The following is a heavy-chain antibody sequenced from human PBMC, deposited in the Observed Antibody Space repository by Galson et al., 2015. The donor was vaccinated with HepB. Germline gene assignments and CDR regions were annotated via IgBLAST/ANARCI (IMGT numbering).Heavy chain of an antibody. V-gene: IGHV3-23*01. CDR3: VRENRGTYSTAFDY. J-gene: IGHJ4*02. D-gene: IGHD1-26*01. Sequence: SLRLSCAASEFIFRSYAMSWVRQAPGKGLEWLSAVSDSGGSTYYADSVRGRFTISRGNSKDTLFLQMHSLRAEDTALYYCVRENRGTYSTAFDYWGQGTLVTVSS. CDR2: VSDSGGST. CDR1: EFIFRSYA.